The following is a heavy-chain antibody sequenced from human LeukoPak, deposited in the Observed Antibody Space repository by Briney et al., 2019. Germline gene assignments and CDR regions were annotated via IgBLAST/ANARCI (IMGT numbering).Heavy chain of an antibody. CDR2: IVGNGGNT. V-gene: IGHV3-64*02. Sequence: GGSLRLSCAASGLTFSSHAMHWGRHAPGEGLEYVSAIVGNGGNTYYADSVRGRFTISRDNSKDTVYLQMGSLRPEDTAVYYCARGGYYAASDIWGQGALATVSS. D-gene: IGHD3-3*01. CDR3: ARGGYYAASDI. CDR1: GLTFSSHA. J-gene: IGHJ4*02.